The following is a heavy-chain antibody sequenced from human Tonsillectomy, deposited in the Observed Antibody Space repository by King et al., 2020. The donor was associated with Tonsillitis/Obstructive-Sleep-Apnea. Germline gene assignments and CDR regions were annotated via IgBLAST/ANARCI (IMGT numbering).Heavy chain of an antibody. Sequence: VQLPQWGAGLLKPSETLSLTCAVYGGSFSGYYWSWLRQPPGKGLEWIGEINHSGSSNYNPSLKSRVTISVDTSKIQFSLNLSSVTEADTAVYYCARSTMFGVVITPLYFDYWGQGTLVTVSS. V-gene: IGHV4-34*01. CDR3: ARSTMFGVVITPLYFDY. J-gene: IGHJ4*02. CDR2: INHSGSS. CDR1: GGSFSGYY. D-gene: IGHD3-3*01.